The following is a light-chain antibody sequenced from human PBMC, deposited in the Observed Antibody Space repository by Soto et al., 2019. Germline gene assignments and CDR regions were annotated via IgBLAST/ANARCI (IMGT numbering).Light chain of an antibody. CDR1: QSISGY. Sequence: DIQMTQSPSSLSASVGDRVTITCRASQSISGYLHWYQQKPGKAPMLLIYAAFSLRSGVPSRFSGSGSGTDFTLTISSLQPEDFATYFCQQGYSIPRTFGGGTKVEIK. CDR3: QQGYSIPRT. J-gene: IGKJ4*01. V-gene: IGKV1-39*01. CDR2: AAF.